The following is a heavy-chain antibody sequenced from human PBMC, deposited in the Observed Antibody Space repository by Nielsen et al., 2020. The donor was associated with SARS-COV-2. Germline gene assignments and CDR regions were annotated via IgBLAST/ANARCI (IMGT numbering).Heavy chain of an antibody. CDR3: ARDIHCSSTSCYGMDV. CDR2: ISYDGSNK. CDR1: GFTFSSYA. V-gene: IGHV3-30-3*01. J-gene: IGHJ6*02. D-gene: IGHD2-2*01. Sequence: GESLKISCAASGFTFSSYAMHWVRQAPGKGLEWVAVISYDGSNKYYADSVKGRFTISRDNSKNTLYLQMNSLRAEDTAVYYCARDIHCSSTSCYGMDVWGQGTTVTSP.